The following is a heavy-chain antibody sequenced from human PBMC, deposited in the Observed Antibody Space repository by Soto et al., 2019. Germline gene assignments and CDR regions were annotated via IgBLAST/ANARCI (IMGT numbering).Heavy chain of an antibody. Sequence: QVQLVESGGGVVKPGRSLRLSCAASGFTFSSYGMHWVRQAPGKGLEWVAVIWYDGSNKYYADSVKGRFTISRDNSKNTLYLQMNSLRAEDTAVYYCARDRGGPPLRYYYGMDVWGQGTTVTVSS. V-gene: IGHV3-33*01. CDR2: IWYDGSNK. J-gene: IGHJ6*02. CDR1: GFTFSSYG. D-gene: IGHD2-15*01. CDR3: ARDRGGPPLRYYYGMDV.